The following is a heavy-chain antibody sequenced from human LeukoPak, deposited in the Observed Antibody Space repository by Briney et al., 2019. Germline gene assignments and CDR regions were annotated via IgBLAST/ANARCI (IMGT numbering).Heavy chain of an antibody. Sequence: GGSLRLSCAASGFTVSSNYMSWVRQAPGKGLEWVSVIYSGGSTYYADSVKGRFTISRDNSKNTLYLQMNSLRAEDTAVYYCARDNRGFSCLDYWGQGTLVTVSS. CDR1: GFTVSSNY. V-gene: IGHV3-53*01. J-gene: IGHJ4*02. CDR3: ARDNRGFSCLDY. CDR2: IYSGGST. D-gene: IGHD2-2*01.